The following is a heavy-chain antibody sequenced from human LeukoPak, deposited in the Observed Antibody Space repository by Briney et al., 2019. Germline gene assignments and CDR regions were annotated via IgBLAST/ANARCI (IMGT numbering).Heavy chain of an antibody. J-gene: IGHJ4*02. D-gene: IGHD3-22*01. CDR3: ARGTSNYYDSSGYYLFDY. Sequence: ASVKVSCKASGYTFTSYAMHWVRQAPGQRLEWMGWISAYNGNTNYAQKLQGRVTMTTDTSTSTAYMELRSLRSDDTAVYYCARGTSNYYDSSGYYLFDYWGQGTLVTVSS. CDR1: GYTFTSYA. CDR2: ISAYNGNT. V-gene: IGHV1-18*01.